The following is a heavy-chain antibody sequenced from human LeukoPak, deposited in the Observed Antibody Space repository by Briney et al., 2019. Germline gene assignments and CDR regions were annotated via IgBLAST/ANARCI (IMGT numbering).Heavy chain of an antibody. CDR3: ARGLWPLYYFDY. CDR1: SGSISSGSYY. J-gene: IGHJ4*02. CDR2: IYTSGRT. Sequence: SETLSLTCTVSSGSISSGSYYWSWNRQPAGKGLECIGRIYTSGRTDYNPSLKSRVTISVDTSKNQFSLKLSSVTAADTAVYYCARGLWPLYYFDYWGQGTLVTVSS. D-gene: IGHD5-18*01. V-gene: IGHV4-61*02.